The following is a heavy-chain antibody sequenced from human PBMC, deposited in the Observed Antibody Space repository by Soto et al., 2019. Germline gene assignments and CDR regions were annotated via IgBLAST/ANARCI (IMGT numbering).Heavy chain of an antibody. V-gene: IGHV3-53*01. J-gene: IGHJ5*02. CDR1: GFTVSSKY. Sequence: GGSLRLSCAASGFTVSSKYMSWVRQAPGKGLEWVSLIHSGGTTYYADSVKGRFTISRDNSKNTLYLQMNSLRAEDTAVFYCAKDWDEQLVLVDWFDPWGQGTLVTVSS. D-gene: IGHD6-6*01. CDR2: IHSGGTT. CDR3: AKDWDEQLVLVDWFDP.